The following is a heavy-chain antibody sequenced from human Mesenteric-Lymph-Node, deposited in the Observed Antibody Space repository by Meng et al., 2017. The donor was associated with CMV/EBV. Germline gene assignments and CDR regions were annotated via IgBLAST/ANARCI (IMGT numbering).Heavy chain of an antibody. V-gene: IGHV5-51*01. J-gene: IGHJ5*02. CDR1: GYSVTSYW. D-gene: IGHD6-13*01. CDR3: ARQGFCSSSCPRWFDP. CDR2: IYPGDSDT. Sequence: SGYSVTSYWIGWVRQMPGKGLEWMGIIYPGDSDTRYSPSFQGQVTISADKSISTAYLQWSSLKASDTAMYYCARQGFCSSSCPRWFDPWGQGTLVTVSS.